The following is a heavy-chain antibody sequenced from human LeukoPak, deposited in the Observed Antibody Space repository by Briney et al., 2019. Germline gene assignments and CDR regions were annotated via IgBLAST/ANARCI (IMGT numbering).Heavy chain of an antibody. J-gene: IGHJ4*02. D-gene: IGHD3-10*01. CDR2: FDPEDGET. V-gene: IGHV1-24*01. CDR1: GYTFTELS. Sequence: ASVKVSCRASGYTFTELSMHWVRQAPGKGLEWMGGFDPEDGETIYAQKFQGRVTMTEDTSTDTAYMELSSLRSEDTAVYYCATKLLWFGEGDYWGQGTLVTVSS. CDR3: ATKLLWFGEGDY.